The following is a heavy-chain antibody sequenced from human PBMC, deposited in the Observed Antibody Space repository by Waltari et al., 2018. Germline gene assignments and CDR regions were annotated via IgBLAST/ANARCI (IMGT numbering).Heavy chain of an antibody. CDR1: GGSISSYY. Sequence: QVQLQESGPGLVKPSETLSLTCTVSGGSISSYYWSWIRQPPGKGLEWIGYIYYSGSTTYTPSLKSRVTISVDTSKNQFSLKLSSVTAADTAVYYCARGNGVWFDPWGQGTLVTVSS. D-gene: IGHD4-17*01. V-gene: IGHV4-59*01. J-gene: IGHJ5*02. CDR2: IYYSGST. CDR3: ARGNGVWFDP.